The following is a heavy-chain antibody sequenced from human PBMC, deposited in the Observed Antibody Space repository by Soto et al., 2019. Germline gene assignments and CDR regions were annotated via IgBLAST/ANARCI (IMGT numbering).Heavy chain of an antibody. CDR3: ANRNYYDSSWFHY. J-gene: IGHJ4*02. Sequence: SETLSLTCTVSGVSISSSGHTWAWIRQPPGKGLEWIGSIDYTGDTYYNPSLKRRVTISVDTSKNQLSLKLSSVTAADTTVYYCANRNYYDSSWFHYWGQGTLVTVSS. CDR1: GVSISSSGHT. CDR2: IDYTGDT. D-gene: IGHD3-22*01. V-gene: IGHV4-39*01.